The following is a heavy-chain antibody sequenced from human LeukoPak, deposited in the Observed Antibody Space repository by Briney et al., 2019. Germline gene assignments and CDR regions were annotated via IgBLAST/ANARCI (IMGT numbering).Heavy chain of an antibody. CDR3: ARESGYSSGWYANDVFDI. D-gene: IGHD6-19*01. CDR1: GYTFTSYY. CDR2: INPSGGST. J-gene: IGHJ3*02. V-gene: IGHV1-46*01. Sequence: GASVKVSCKASGYTFTSYYMHWVRQAPGQGLEWMGIINPSGGSTSYAQKFQGRVTMTRDTSTSTAYMELSSLRSEDTAVYYCARESGYSSGWYANDVFDIWGQGTMVTVSS.